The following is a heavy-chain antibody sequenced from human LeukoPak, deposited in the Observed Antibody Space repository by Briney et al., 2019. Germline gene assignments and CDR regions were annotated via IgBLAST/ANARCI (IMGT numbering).Heavy chain of an antibody. CDR2: IRYDGSNK. D-gene: IGHD2-2*01. CDR1: GFTFSGYG. CDR3: VLVVPAAMGFDY. Sequence: PGGSLRLSCAASGFTFSGYGMHWVRQAPGKGLEWVAFIRYDGSNKYYADSVKGRFTISRDNSKNTLYLQMNSLRAEDTAVYYCVLVVPAAMGFDYWGQGTLVTVSS. J-gene: IGHJ4*02. V-gene: IGHV3-30*02.